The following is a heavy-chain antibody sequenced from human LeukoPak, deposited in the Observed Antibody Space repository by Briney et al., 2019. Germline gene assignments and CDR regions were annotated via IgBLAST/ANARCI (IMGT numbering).Heavy chain of an antibody. CDR1: GFTFSTYS. V-gene: IGHV3-48*02. CDR2: ISISGSSI. D-gene: IGHD3-10*01. J-gene: IGHJ4*02. Sequence: PGGSLRLSCAASGFTFSTYSMNWVRQAPGKGLEWVSYISISGSSIYYADSVKGRFTISRDNAKSSLYLQMNSLRDEDTAVYYCARGAVQGVISLFDYWGQGTLVTVSS. CDR3: ARGAVQGVISLFDY.